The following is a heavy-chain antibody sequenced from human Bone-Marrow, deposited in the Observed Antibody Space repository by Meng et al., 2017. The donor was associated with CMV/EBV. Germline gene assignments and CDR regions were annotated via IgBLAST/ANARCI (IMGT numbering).Heavy chain of an antibody. J-gene: IGHJ6*02. CDR3: ARQGPVVPVAIRNYYYGMDV. V-gene: IGHV5-51*01. Sequence: KVSCKGSGYSFTSYWIGWVSQMPGKGLEWMGIIYPGDSDTRYSPSSQGQVTISADKSISTAYLQWSSLNSSDTAMYYCARQGPVVPVAIRNYYYGMDVWGQRTTVTASS. D-gene: IGHD2-2*02. CDR1: GYSFTSYW. CDR2: IYPGDSDT.